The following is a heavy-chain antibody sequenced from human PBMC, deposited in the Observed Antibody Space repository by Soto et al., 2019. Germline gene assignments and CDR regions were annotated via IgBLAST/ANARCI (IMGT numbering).Heavy chain of an antibody. D-gene: IGHD6-19*01. V-gene: IGHV1-8*01. CDR1: GYTFTSYD. CDR3: ARVHTSGCYPLYYYGMDV. J-gene: IGHJ6*02. CDR2: MNPKSGNT. Sequence: QVQLVQSGAEVKKPGASVKVSCKSSGYTFTSYDINWVRQATGQGLEWMGWMNPKSGNTGYAQKVQGRVTMTRNTSISTAYMELSSLRSEDTAVYYCARVHTSGCYPLYYYGMDVWGQGTTVTVSS.